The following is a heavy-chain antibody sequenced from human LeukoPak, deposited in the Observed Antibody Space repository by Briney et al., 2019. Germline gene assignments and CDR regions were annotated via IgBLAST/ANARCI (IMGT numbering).Heavy chain of an antibody. CDR3: ARGGGIIRHGMDV. CDR1: GFTFSSYW. CDR2: INSDGSST. D-gene: IGHD3-10*01. J-gene: IGHJ6*02. V-gene: IGHV3-74*01. Sequence: HPGGSLRLSCAASGFTFSSYWMHWVRQAPGKGLVWVSRINSDGSSTSYADSVKGRFTVSRDNSKNTLYLQMNSLRAEDTAVYYCARGGGIIRHGMDVWGQGTTVTVSS.